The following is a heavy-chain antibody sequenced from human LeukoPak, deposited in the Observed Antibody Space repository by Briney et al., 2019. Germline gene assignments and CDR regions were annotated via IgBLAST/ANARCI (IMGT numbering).Heavy chain of an antibody. V-gene: IGHV3-23*01. CDR2: ISSSGNT. CDR3: VKGRMSEDGLDF. J-gene: IGHJ4*02. D-gene: IGHD5-24*01. CDR1: GFTFGRSA. Sequence: PGGSLRLSCEASGFTFGRSAMTWVRQTPGKGLEWFSSISSSGNTYYADSVKGRFTISRDNSKNLVNLQMNSLRAEDTAIYYCVKGRMSEDGLDFWGQGSLVTDSS.